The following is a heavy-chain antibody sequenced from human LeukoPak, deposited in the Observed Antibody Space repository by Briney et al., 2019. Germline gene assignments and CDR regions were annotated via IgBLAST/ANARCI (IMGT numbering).Heavy chain of an antibody. D-gene: IGHD5-12*01. V-gene: IGHV1-18*01. CDR1: GYTFTSYG. J-gene: IGHJ4*02. CDR2: ISAYNGNT. CDR3: ARDGEGGYDLCY. Sequence: ASVKVSCRASGYTFTSYGISWVRQAPGQGLEWMGWISAYNGNTNYAQNLQGRVTMTTDTSTSTAYMELRILRSDDTAVYYCARDGEGGYDLCYWGQGTLVTVSS.